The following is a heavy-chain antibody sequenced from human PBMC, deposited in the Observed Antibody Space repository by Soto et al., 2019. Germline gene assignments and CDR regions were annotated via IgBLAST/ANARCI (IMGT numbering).Heavy chain of an antibody. CDR1: GGSFSGYY. D-gene: IGHD6-13*01. CDR2: INHSGST. J-gene: IGHJ6*02. V-gene: IGHV4-34*01. CDR3: ARVMWGSSWYYYYYGMDV. Sequence: PSETLSLTCAVYGGSFSGYYWSWIRQPPGKGLEWIGEINHSGSTNYNPSLKSRVTISVDTSKNQFSLKLSSVTAADTAVYYCARVMWGSSWYYYYYGMDVWGQGTTVT.